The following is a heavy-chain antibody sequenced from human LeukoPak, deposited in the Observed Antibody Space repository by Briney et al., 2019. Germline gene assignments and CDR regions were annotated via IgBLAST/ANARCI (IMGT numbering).Heavy chain of an antibody. CDR3: ARDRGSFRDYYYGMDV. CDR2: ISAYNGNT. D-gene: IGHD3-10*01. J-gene: IGHJ6*02. Sequence: ASVKASCKASGYTYTSYGISWVRQAPGQGLEWMGWISAYNGNTNYAQKLQGRVTMTTDTSTSTAYMELRSLRSDDTAVYYCARDRGSFRDYYYGMDVWGQGTTVTVSS. V-gene: IGHV1-18*01. CDR1: GYTYTSYG.